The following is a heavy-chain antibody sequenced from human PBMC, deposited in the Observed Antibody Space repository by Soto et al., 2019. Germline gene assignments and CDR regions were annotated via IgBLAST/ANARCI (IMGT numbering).Heavy chain of an antibody. J-gene: IGHJ6*02. CDR1: GYSFTSYW. CDR3: ARLGLVVVTAIPMYYGMDV. D-gene: IGHD2-21*02. CDR2: IYPGDSDT. V-gene: IGHV5-51*01. Sequence: XESLKISCKGCGYSFTSYWIGWVRQMPGKGLEWMGIIYPGDSDTRYSPSFQGQVTISADKSISTAYLQWSSLKASDTAMYYCARLGLVVVTAIPMYYGMDVWGQGTTVTVSS.